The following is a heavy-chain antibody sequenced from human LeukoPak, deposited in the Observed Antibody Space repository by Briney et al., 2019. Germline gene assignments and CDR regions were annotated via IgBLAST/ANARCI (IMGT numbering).Heavy chain of an antibody. D-gene: IGHD1-14*01. V-gene: IGHV4-59*08. CDR3: ARIPHRANNWFDP. CDR2: IYYSGST. Sequence: SETLSLTCTVSGGSISTYYWSWIRQPPGKGLEWIGYIYYSGSTNYNPSLKSRVTISVDTSKNQFSLKLSSVTAADTAVYYCARIPHRANNWFDPWGQGTLVTVSS. CDR1: GGSISTYY. J-gene: IGHJ5*02.